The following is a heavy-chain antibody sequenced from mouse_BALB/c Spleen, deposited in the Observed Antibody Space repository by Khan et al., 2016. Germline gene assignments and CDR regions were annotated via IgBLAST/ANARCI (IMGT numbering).Heavy chain of an antibody. J-gene: IGHJ4*01. D-gene: IGHD2-1*01. CDR1: GDSITSGY. CDR3: ARWDGNYGYYAMDY. CDR2: ISYSGST. Sequence: EVQLQESGPSLVKPSQTLSLTCSVTGDSITSGYWNWIRKFPGNKLEYMGYISYSGSTYYTPSLKSRISITRDTSKTQYYLQLNSVTTEDTATYYCARWDGNYGYYAMDYGGQGTSVTVSS. V-gene: IGHV3-8*02.